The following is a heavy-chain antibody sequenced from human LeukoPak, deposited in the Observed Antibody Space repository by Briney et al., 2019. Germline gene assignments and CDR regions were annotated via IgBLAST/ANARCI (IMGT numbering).Heavy chain of an antibody. CDR1: GGTFSSYA. CDR3: ARDRGIASGIAAAGTALGYYYYYMDV. D-gene: IGHD6-13*01. J-gene: IGHJ6*03. Sequence: SVKVSCKASGGTFSSYAISWVRQAPGQGLEWMGGIIPIFGTANYAQKFQGRVTITTDESTSTAYMELSSLRSEDTAVNYCARDRGIASGIAAAGTALGYYYYYMDVWGKGTTVTVSS. V-gene: IGHV1-69*05. CDR2: IIPIFGTA.